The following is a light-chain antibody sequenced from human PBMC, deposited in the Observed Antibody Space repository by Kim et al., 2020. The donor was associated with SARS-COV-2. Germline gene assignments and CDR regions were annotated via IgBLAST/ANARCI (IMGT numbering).Light chain of an antibody. J-gene: IGKJ4*01. CDR2: DAS. CDR3: QQYDNLLP. CDR1: QDISNY. Sequence: SASVGDRVTITCQASQDISNYLNWYQQKPGKAPKLLIYDASNLETGVPSRFSGSGSGTDFTFTISSLQPEDIATYYCQQYDNLLPFGGGTKVDIK. V-gene: IGKV1-33*01.